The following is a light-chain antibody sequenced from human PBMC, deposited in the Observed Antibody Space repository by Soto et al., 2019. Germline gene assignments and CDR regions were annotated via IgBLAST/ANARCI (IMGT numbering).Light chain of an antibody. V-gene: IGKV2-28*01. CDR1: QRLLHSNGNTF. Sequence: EIVMTQSPPSLTVTPGEPAPISCRSSQRLLHSNGNTFLDWYLQKPGQSPQLLIYLGSNRASGVPDRVSGTEAGTDFTLKISRVEAEDVGVYYCMQALKTQYTFGKGPKVDI. J-gene: IGKJ2*01. CDR3: MQALKTQYT. CDR2: LGS.